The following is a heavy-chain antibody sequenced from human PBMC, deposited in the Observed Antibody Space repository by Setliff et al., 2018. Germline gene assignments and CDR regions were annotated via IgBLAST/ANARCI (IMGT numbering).Heavy chain of an antibody. J-gene: IGHJ4*02. CDR2: INNDGSST. Sequence: GSLRLSCAASGFTFSSYWMHWVRQAPGRGLVWVSRINNDGSSTTYEDSVKGRFTISRDNAKNTLYLQMNSLRAEDTAVYYCARAHSSTLSVHDYWGQGTLVTVSS. V-gene: IGHV3-74*01. CDR1: GFTFSSYW. D-gene: IGHD2-2*01. CDR3: ARAHSSTLSVHDY.